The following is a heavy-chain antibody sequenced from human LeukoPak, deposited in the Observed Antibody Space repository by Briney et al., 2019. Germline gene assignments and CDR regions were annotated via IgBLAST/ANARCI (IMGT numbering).Heavy chain of an antibody. Sequence: GGSLRLSCAASGFTISSYSMNWVRQSPGKGLEWVSSISSSSSYIYYADSVKGRFTISRDNAKNSLYLQMNSLRAEDTAVYYCARDRDIVVVPAAYNWFDPWGQGTLVTVSS. V-gene: IGHV3-21*01. CDR1: GFTISSYS. CDR2: ISSSSSYI. J-gene: IGHJ5*02. D-gene: IGHD2-2*01. CDR3: ARDRDIVVVPAAYNWFDP.